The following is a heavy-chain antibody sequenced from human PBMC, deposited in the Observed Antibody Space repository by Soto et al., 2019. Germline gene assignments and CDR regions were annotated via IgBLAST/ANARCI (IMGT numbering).Heavy chain of an antibody. CDR2: INTNNGNT. CDR1: GYTFTTSD. J-gene: IGHJ5*02. Sequence: QVQLVQSGAEVKKPGASVKVSCKTSGYTFTTSDIPWVRQAPGQGLEWMGWINTNNGNTNYAQNVQGRVTMTRDTSISTAYVELSSLTTDDTAVYYCARWGKGYYWSDPWGQGTLVTVSS. D-gene: IGHD2-8*01. CDR3: ARWGKGYYWSDP. V-gene: IGHV1-2*02.